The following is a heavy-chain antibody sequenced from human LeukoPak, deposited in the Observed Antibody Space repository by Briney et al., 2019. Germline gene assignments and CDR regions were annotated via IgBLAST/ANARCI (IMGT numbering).Heavy chain of an antibody. J-gene: IGHJ4*02. CDR3: ARDFVAHYDILTGYSHFGY. D-gene: IGHD3-9*01. CDR2: IIPIFGTA. CDR1: GGTFSSYA. Sequence: SVKVSCKASGGTFSSYAISWVRQAPGQGLEWMGGIIPIFGTANYAQKFQGRVTITADESTSTAYMELSSLRSEDTAVYYCARDFVAHYDILTGYSHFGYWGQGTLVTVSS. V-gene: IGHV1-69*13.